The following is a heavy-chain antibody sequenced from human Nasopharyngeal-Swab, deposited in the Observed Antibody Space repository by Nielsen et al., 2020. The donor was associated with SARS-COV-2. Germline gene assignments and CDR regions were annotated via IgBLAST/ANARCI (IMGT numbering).Heavy chain of an antibody. Sequence: GESLKISCAASGFTVSNTYLSWVRQAPGKGLEWVSLIYSGGNTYYADSVKGRFTISRDTSKNTLYLQMNSLRTEDTAIYYCARGKYRITEFHYWGQGTLVTVSS. D-gene: IGHD6-6*01. V-gene: IGHV3-66*02. CDR1: GFTVSNTY. CDR2: IYSGGNT. CDR3: ARGKYRITEFHY. J-gene: IGHJ4*02.